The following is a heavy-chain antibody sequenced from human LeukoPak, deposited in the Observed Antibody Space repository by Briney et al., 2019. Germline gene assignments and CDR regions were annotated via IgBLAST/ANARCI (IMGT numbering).Heavy chain of an antibody. CDR1: GFTFSSYG. CDR2: INWNGGST. CDR3: AGTYYYDKGAFDI. J-gene: IGHJ3*02. Sequence: PGGSLRLSCAASGFTFSSYGMSWVRQAPGKGLEWVSGINWNGGSTSYADSVEGRFTISRDNSKNTLYLQMNSLRAEDTAVYYCAGTYYYDKGAFDIWGQGTMVTVSS. V-gene: IGHV3-20*04. D-gene: IGHD3-22*01.